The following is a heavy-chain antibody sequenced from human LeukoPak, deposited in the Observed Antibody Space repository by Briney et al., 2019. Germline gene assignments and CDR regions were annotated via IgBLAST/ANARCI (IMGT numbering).Heavy chain of an antibody. Sequence: ASVKVSCKASGYTFTGYYMHWVRQAPGQGLEWMGWINPNSGGTNYGQKFQGRATMTRDTAISTAYMELSRLRSDDTAVYYCASSGYNYVIVDGYWGQGTLVTVSS. D-gene: IGHD5-18*01. CDR1: GYTFTGYY. CDR2: INPNSGGT. V-gene: IGHV1-2*02. J-gene: IGHJ4*02. CDR3: ASSGYNYVIVDGY.